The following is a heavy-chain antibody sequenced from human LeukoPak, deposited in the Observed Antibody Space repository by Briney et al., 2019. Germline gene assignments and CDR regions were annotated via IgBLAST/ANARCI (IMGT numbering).Heavy chain of an antibody. CDR1: GVTFSTYS. V-gene: IGHV3-21*01. J-gene: IGHJ4*02. CDR2: ISTSSNYI. Sequence: GGSLRLSCVASGVTFSTYSMNWVRQAPGKGLEWVSFISTSSNYIYYADSVKGRFTISRDNAKNSLYLQMNSLRAEDTAVYYCARDNWIEAHYFDYWGQGTLVTVSS. CDR3: ARDNWIEAHYFDY. D-gene: IGHD1-20*01.